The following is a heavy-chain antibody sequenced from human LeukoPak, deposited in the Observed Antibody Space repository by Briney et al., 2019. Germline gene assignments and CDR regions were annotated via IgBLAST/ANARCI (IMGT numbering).Heavy chain of an antibody. CDR2: VYTDGGTI. Sequence: ASVKVSCKASGNIFTNYHLHWVRLAPGRGLEWMGAVYTDGGTITNTRSFQDRVTMTRDVSTRTVYMELSSLNSEDTAVYYCATFTYGSGVDYWGQGTLVTVSS. J-gene: IGHJ4*02. CDR3: ATFTYGSGVDY. CDR1: GNIFTNYH. D-gene: IGHD3-10*01. V-gene: IGHV1-46*01.